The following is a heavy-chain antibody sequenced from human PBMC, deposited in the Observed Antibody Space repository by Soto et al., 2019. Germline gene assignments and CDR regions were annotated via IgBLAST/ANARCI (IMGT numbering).Heavy chain of an antibody. CDR2: INLAGTT. CDR3: ARGRRYVGIRRGYRARGFDQ. D-gene: IGHD3-10*01. V-gene: IGHV4-34*01. CDR1: SGSSNMYY. J-gene: IGHJ5*02. Sequence: QVQVQQWGTGLLKPSETLSLTCAVYSGSSNMYYWNWIRQSPGKGLECIGQINLAGTTNYIPSFKRRVTISVHTSKNKFSLKLTSVTAADTAGYYCARGRRYVGIRRGYRARGFDQWGQGSLVTVAS.